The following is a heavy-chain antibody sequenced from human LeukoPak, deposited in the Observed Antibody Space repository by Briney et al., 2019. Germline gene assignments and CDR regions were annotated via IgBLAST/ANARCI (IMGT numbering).Heavy chain of an antibody. D-gene: IGHD5-18*01. CDR2: INSDGSSP. J-gene: IGHJ6*02. CDR1: GFSFRDYW. Sequence: GGSLRLSCAASGFSFRDYWMHWVRQAPGKGPVWVSRINSDGSSPTYADSVKGRFTISRDNAKNTLYLQMNSLRAEDTAVYYCARLRYGPYGMDVWGQGTTVTVSS. CDR3: ARLRYGPYGMDV. V-gene: IGHV3-74*01.